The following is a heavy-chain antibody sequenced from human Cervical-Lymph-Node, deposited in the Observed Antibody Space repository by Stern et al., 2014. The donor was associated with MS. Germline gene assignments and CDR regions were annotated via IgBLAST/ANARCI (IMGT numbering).Heavy chain of an antibody. CDR2: INHGGNT. CDR3: ALPEHS. J-gene: IGHJ4*02. Sequence: QLQLQQWGAGLLRPSETLSLTCEVSGVSFSNYYWSWIRQHPGKRPEWIGDINHGGNTNYNPSLRGRVTLSVDASKNQFSLNLTSVTAADTAVYYCALPEHSWGQGSLVTVTS. V-gene: IGHV4-34*01. CDR1: GVSFSNYY.